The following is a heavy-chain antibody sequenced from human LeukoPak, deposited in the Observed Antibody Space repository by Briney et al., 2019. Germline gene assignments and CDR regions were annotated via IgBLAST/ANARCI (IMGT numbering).Heavy chain of an antibody. CDR1: GFTFSSYE. CDR2: ISSGGMTI. Sequence: GGSLRLSCEASGFTFSSYEMNWVRQAPGRGLEWISYISSGGMTIYYADSVRGRFTVSRDNTKNSLFLQMNSLRAEDTAVYFCARDDYDIVTGYYSMYSYGVDVWGQGTAVTVSS. D-gene: IGHD3-9*01. V-gene: IGHV3-48*03. CDR3: ARDDYDIVTGYYSMYSYGVDV. J-gene: IGHJ6*02.